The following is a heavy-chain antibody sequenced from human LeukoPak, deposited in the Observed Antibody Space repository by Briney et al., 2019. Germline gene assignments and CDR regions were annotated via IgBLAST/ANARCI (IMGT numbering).Heavy chain of an antibody. D-gene: IGHD6-13*01. Sequence: GGSLRLSCAASGLTFSNYAMQWVRQAPGKGLEWVALISYDGSNKYYADSVKGRFTISRDNSKNTVYLQMNSLRAEDTAVYYCAKGGMAAGYHDAFDIGGQGTIDTVSS. CDR1: GLTFSNYA. CDR3: AKGGMAAGYHDAFDI. J-gene: IGHJ3*02. CDR2: ISYDGSNK. V-gene: IGHV3-30-3*01.